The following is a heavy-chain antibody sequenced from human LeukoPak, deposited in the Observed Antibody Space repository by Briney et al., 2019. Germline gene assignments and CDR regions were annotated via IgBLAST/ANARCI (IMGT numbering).Heavy chain of an antibody. CDR1: GFTFSSYA. CDR3: AKSSTGSRPVYYYMDV. J-gene: IGHJ6*03. CDR2: ISGSGGST. D-gene: IGHD2-8*02. V-gene: IGHV3-23*01. Sequence: GGSLRLSCAASGFTFSSYAMSWVRQAPGKGLEWVSAISGSGGSTYYADSVKGRFTISRDNSKNTLYLQMNSLRAEDTAVYYCAKSSTGSRPVYYYMDVWGKGTTVTASS.